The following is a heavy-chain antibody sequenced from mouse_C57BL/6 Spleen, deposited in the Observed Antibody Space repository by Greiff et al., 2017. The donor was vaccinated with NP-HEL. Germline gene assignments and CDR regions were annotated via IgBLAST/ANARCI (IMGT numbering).Heavy chain of an antibody. CDR3: ARGAYDEAMDY. J-gene: IGHJ4*01. Sequence: VKLMESGAELVKPGASVKISCKASGYTFTDYYINWVKQRPGSGSTYYNEKFKGKATLTADKSSSTAYMQLSSLTSEDSAVYFCARGAYDEAMDYWGQGTSVTVSS. D-gene: IGHD2-12*01. CDR2: SGST. CDR1: GYTFTDYY. V-gene: IGHV1-77*01.